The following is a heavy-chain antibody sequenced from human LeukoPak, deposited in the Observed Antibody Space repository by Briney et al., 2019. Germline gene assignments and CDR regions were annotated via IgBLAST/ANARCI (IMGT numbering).Heavy chain of an antibody. CDR1: GFTFSSYA. J-gene: IGHJ4*02. CDR3: AKKASSGYYYAFDY. Sequence: GGSLRLSCAASGFTFSSYAMSWVRQGPGKGLEWVSAISNSGGSTYYADSVKGRFTISKDNSKNTLYLEMNSLSAEDTAVYYCAKKASSGYYYAFDYWGLGTLVTVSS. V-gene: IGHV3-23*01. D-gene: IGHD3-22*01. CDR2: ISNSGGST.